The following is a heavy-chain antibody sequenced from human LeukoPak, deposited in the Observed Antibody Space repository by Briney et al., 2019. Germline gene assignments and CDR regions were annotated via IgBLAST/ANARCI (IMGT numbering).Heavy chain of an antibody. D-gene: IGHD3-22*01. V-gene: IGHV1-2*04. Sequence: ASVKVSCKASGYTFTGYYMHWVRQAPGQGLEWMGWINPNSGGTNYAQKFQGWVTMTRDTSTSTVYMELSSLRSEDTAVYYCARGYDSSGRPDYWGQGALVTVSS. CDR2: INPNSGGT. J-gene: IGHJ4*02. CDR1: GYTFTGYY. CDR3: ARGYDSSGRPDY.